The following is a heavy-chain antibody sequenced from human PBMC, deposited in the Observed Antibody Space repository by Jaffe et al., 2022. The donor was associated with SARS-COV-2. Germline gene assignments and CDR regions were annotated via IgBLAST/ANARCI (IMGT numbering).Heavy chain of an antibody. Sequence: EVQLLESGGGLVQPGGSLRLSCAASGFTFSSYAMSWVRQAPGKGLEWVSAISGSGGSTYYADSVKGRFTISRDNSKNTLYLQMNSLRAEDTAVYYCAKGSIVGATIADYFDYWGQGTLVTVSS. D-gene: IGHD1-26*01. V-gene: IGHV3-23*01. J-gene: IGHJ4*02. CDR1: GFTFSSYA. CDR3: AKGSIVGATIADYFDY. CDR2: ISGSGGST.